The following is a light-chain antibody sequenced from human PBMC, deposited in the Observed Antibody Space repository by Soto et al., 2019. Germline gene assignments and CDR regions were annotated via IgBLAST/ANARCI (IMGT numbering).Light chain of an antibody. Sequence: SYELTQPPSVSVAPGQTARISCGGNNIGIKDVCWYQQQPGQAPVLVVYDNRDRPSGIPERFSGSNSGNTATLTISRVEAGDEADYYCQVWDTSSDHPVFGGGTKLTVL. CDR3: QVWDTSSDHPV. V-gene: IGLV3-21*02. J-gene: IGLJ2*01. CDR2: DNR. CDR1: NIGIKD.